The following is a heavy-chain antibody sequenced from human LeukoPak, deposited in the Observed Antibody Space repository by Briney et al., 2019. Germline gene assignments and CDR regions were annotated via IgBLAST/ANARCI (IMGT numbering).Heavy chain of an antibody. Sequence: GGSLRLSCAGSEFTLSTYWMSWVRQAPGRGLEWVANIKQDGSDKYYVDSVKGRFAISRDNAKNSLFLQMNSLRAEDTALYYCARGCSRAACPYYFDYWGQGTLVTVSS. CDR1: EFTLSTYW. CDR2: IKQDGSDK. CDR3: ARGCSRAACPYYFDY. V-gene: IGHV3-7*01. D-gene: IGHD2-15*01. J-gene: IGHJ4*02.